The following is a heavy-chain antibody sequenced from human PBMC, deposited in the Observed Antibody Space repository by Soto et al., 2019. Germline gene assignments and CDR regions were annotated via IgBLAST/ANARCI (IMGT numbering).Heavy chain of an antibody. CDR2: VHYSGST. CDR1: GDSFSRSDYC. Sequence: SETLSLTCTVSGDSFSRSDYCWSWIRQPPGKGLEWIGYVHYSGSTYYNPSLKRRVTISLDTSKNQFSLKLCSVTAADTAVYFCARDGTRQENGMDVWGQGTTVTVSS. V-gene: IGHV4-30-4*01. J-gene: IGHJ6*02. CDR3: ARDGTRQENGMDV.